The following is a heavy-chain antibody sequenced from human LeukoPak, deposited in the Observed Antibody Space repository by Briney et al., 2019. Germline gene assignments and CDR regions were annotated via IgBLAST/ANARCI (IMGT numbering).Heavy chain of an antibody. CDR2: IYTSGST. D-gene: IGHD6-13*01. V-gene: IGHV4-4*07. CDR1: GGSISSYY. Sequence: KRSETLSLTCTVSGGSISSYYWSWIRQPAGKGLEWIGRIYTSGSTNYNPSLKSRVTMSVDTSKNQFSLKLSSVTAADTAVYYCARAAAAGSLYYYYYMDVWGKGTTVTISS. CDR3: ARAAAAGSLYYYYYMDV. J-gene: IGHJ6*03.